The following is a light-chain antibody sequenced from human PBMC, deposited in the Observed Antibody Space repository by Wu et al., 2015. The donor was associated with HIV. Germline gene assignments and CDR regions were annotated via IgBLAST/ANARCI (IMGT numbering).Light chain of an antibody. CDR1: QSVYNY. J-gene: IGKJ5*01. Sequence: EIVLTQSPGTLSLSPGERATLSCRASQSVYNYVAWYQQKPGQAPRLLIYDTSKRATGIPARFSGSGSGTDFTLSIRSLEPEDSAAYYCQQRSNWPITFGQGTRLVIQ. V-gene: IGKV3-11*01. CDR3: QQRSNWPIT. CDR2: DTS.